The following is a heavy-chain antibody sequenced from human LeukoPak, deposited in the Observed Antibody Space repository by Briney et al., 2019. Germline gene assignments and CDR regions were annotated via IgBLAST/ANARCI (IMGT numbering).Heavy chain of an antibody. J-gene: IGHJ3*02. Sequence: PGGSLRLSCAASGFTFSSYEMNWVRQAPGKGLEWVSYISSSGSNIYYADSVKGRFTISRDNAKNSLYLQMNSLRAEDTAVYYCARLRYGRGAFDIWGQGTMLTVSS. D-gene: IGHD4-17*01. CDR1: GFTFSSYE. V-gene: IGHV3-48*03. CDR3: ARLRYGRGAFDI. CDR2: ISSSGSNI.